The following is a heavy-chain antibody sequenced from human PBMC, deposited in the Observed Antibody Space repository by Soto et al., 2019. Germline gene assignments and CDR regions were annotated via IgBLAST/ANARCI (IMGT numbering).Heavy chain of an antibody. CDR2: ISADGSDK. J-gene: IGHJ4*02. V-gene: IGHV3-30*18. CDR1: EFTFSNFG. D-gene: IGHD3-3*01. Sequence: QVQLVESGGGVVQPGRSLRLSCAASEFTFSNFGMHWVRQAPGKGLEWVAAISADGSDKYFSGSVKGRFTISRDNFKNTLFLQMNSLRVEDTAVNYCVKGSDVARQELDYWGQGTLVTVSS. CDR3: VKGSDVARQELDY.